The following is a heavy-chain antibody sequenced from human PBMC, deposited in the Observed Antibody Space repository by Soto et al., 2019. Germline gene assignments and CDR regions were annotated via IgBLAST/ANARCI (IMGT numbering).Heavy chain of an antibody. D-gene: IGHD6-19*01. V-gene: IGHV3-7*01. CDR3: VREGVSGWHCDS. CDR2: VRQDGSRK. CDR1: GFTFSSYW. Sequence: EVQLVESGGGLVQPGGSLRLSCEASGFTFSSYWLRWVRQAPGKGLVWVASVRQDGSRKFLVDSVKGRFTIARDNAKNTMYLQMNSLRAEDTAVYFCVREGVSGWHCDSWGQGTLVTVSS. J-gene: IGHJ4*02.